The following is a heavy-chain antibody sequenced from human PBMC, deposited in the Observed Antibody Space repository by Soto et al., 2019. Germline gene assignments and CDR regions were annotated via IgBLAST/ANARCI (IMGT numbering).Heavy chain of an antibody. CDR2: IIPIFGTA. J-gene: IGHJ4*02. D-gene: IGHD2-15*01. CDR3: ARESRDCSGGSCYFLPGRDY. CDR1: GGTFSSYA. Sequence: QVQLVQSGAEVKKPGSSVKVSCKASGGTFSSYAISWVRQAPGQGLEWMGGIIPIFGTANYAQNFQGRVTITGDESTSKAYRELSGLRSVYPGVYYCARESRDCSGGSCYFLPGRDYWGQGTLVTVSS. V-gene: IGHV1-69*12.